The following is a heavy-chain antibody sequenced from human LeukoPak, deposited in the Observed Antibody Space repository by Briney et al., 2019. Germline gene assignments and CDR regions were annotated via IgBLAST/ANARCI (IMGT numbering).Heavy chain of an antibody. CDR3: ARVSYVVGTDY. Sequence: PGGSLRLSCAASGFTFSSYAMSWVRQAPGKGLEWVANIKKDGSEKYYVDSVKGRFTISRDNAKNSLYLQMNSLRAEDTAVYYCARVSYVVGTDYWGQGTLVTVSS. CDR2: IKKDGSEK. CDR1: GFTFSSYA. V-gene: IGHV3-7*01. J-gene: IGHJ4*02. D-gene: IGHD2-21*01.